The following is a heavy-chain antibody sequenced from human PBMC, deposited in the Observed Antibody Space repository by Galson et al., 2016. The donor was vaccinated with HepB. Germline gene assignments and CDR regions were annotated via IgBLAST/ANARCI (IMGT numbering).Heavy chain of an antibody. CDR3: ARDRWYCSGSHSNSGFDY. CDR1: GFNVNDYG. J-gene: IGHJ4*02. Sequence: SLRLSCAASGFNVNDYGIHWVRQAPGQGLEWLAIMWSDGRNKYSADSVKGRFIISRDNSKNTLHLQLNSLRAEDTAVYYCARDRWYCSGSHSNSGFDYWGQGTLVTVSS. CDR2: MWSDGRNK. D-gene: IGHD3-10*01. V-gene: IGHV3-33*01.